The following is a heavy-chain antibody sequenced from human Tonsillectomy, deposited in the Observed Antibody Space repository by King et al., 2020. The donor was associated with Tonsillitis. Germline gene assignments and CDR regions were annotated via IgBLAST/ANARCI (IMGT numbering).Heavy chain of an antibody. CDR2: IKSKTDGGTT. V-gene: IGHV3-15*01. D-gene: IGHD3-10*01. CDR1: GFTFSHAW. Sequence: VQLVESGGGLVKPGGSLRLSCAASGFTFSHAWMSWVRQAPGKGLEWVVRIKSKTDGGTTDYAAPVKGRFTISRDDSKNTLYLQMNSLKTEDTALYYCTTDLLWFGYILFDPWGQGTLVTVSS. J-gene: IGHJ5*02. CDR3: TTDLLWFGYILFDP.